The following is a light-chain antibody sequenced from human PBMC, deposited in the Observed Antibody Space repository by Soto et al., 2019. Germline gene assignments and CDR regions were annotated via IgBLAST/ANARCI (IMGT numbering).Light chain of an antibody. CDR1: QSVSSN. V-gene: IGKV3-15*01. J-gene: IGKJ5*01. CDR2: GAS. CDR3: QQYNPIT. Sequence: EIVMTQSPATLSVSPGARATXXCRASQSVSSNLAXXQQKPXXAXXLLIYGASTRATGIPARCSGSGSGTELTITISSLQSLDFAFYYCQQYNPITFGQGTRLEIK.